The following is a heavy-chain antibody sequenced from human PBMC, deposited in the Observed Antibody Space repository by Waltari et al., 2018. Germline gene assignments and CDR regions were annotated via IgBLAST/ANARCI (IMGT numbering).Heavy chain of an antibody. CDR2: INSDGSIT. V-gene: IGHV3-74*01. D-gene: IGHD3-22*01. CDR1: GFTFSRYW. Sequence: EEQLVESGGGLAQPGESLRLSCAASGFTFSRYWMDWVRQAPGKGLVWVSRINSDGSITTYADSGKGRFTISRDNAKNTLYVQMNRLRAEDTAVYYCARVATKTYSSPVPGRPYYYGMDVWGQGTTVTVSS. J-gene: IGHJ6*02. CDR3: ARVATKTYSSPVPGRPYYYGMDV.